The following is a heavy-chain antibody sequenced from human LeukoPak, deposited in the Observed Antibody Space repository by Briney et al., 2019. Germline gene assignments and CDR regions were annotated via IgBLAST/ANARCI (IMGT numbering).Heavy chain of an antibody. CDR1: GFTFSSYW. CDR3: ARGSGSYRRD. D-gene: IGHD3-10*01. V-gene: IGHV3-74*01. J-gene: IGHJ4*02. CDR2: IISDGSSR. Sequence: GGSLRLSCAASGFTFSSYWMHWVRHAPGKGLVWVSRIISDGSSRSYADSVKGRFTISRDSAENTLYLQMDSLRAEDTAVYYCARGSGSYRRDWGQGTLVTVSS.